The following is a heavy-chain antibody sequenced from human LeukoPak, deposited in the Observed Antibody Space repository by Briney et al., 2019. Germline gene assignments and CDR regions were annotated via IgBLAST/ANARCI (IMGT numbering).Heavy chain of an antibody. CDR1: GYTFTSYD. Sequence: GASVKVSCKDSGYTFTSYDINWVRQATGQGLEWMGWMNPNSGNTGYTQKFQGRVTMTRNTSVSTAYMELSSLRSEDTAVYYCARAVTALYYYYYYGMDVWGQGTTVTVSS. J-gene: IGHJ6*02. V-gene: IGHV1-8*01. CDR2: MNPNSGNT. CDR3: ARAVTALYYYYYYGMDV. D-gene: IGHD2-21*02.